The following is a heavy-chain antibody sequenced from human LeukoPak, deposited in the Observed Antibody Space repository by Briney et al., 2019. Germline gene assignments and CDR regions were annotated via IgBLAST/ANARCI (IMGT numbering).Heavy chain of an antibody. CDR1: GFIFGSYE. CDR3: ARDSGSVGELRPSTFDY. D-gene: IGHD1-26*01. V-gene: IGHV3-48*03. J-gene: IGHJ4*02. Sequence: GGSLRLPCAASGFIFGSYEMNWVRQAPGKGLEWVSYISSSGSTIYYADSVKGRFTISRDYAKNSLYLQMNSVRAEDTAVYYCARDSGSVGELRPSTFDYWGQGTLVTVSS. CDR2: ISSSGSTI.